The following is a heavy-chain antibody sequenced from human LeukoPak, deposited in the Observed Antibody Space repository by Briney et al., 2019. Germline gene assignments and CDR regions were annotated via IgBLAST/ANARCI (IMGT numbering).Heavy chain of an antibody. CDR3: AREGFGELSHFDY. CDR2: INHSGRT. Sequence: KPSETLSLTCVVYGGSFSGDYRSWIRQPPGRGLEWIGEINHSGRTNYNPSLKSRVTISVDTSKNQFSLKLSSVTAADTAVYYCAREGFGELSHFDYWGQGTLVTVSS. V-gene: IGHV4-34*01. D-gene: IGHD3-10*01. CDR1: GGSFSGDY. J-gene: IGHJ4*02.